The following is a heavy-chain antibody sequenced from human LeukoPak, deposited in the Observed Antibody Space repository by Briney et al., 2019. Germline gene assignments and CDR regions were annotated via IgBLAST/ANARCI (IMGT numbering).Heavy chain of an antibody. CDR1: GGSFSGYY. D-gene: IGHD6-19*01. CDR2: INHSGST. Sequence: PSETLSLTCAVYGGSFSGYYWSWIRQPPGKGLEWIGEINHSGSTNYNPSLKSRVTISVDTSKNQFSLKLSSVTAADTAVYYCARGRGWNYIDYWGQGTLVIVSS. CDR3: ARGRGWNYIDY. V-gene: IGHV4-34*01. J-gene: IGHJ4*02.